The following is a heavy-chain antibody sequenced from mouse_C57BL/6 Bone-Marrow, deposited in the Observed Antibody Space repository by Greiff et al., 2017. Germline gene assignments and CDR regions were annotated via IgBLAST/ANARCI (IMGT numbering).Heavy chain of an antibody. J-gene: IGHJ2*01. CDR1: GYTFTSYG. Sequence: QVQLQQSGAELARPGASVTLSCTASGYTFTSYGISWVKQRTGQGLEWIGEIYPRSGNTYYNEKFKGKAALNADKATSTAYMEISILTSEDSAVYYCAREGDYYGSSYGDYWGQGTTLTVSS. CDR2: IYPRSGNT. V-gene: IGHV1-81*01. D-gene: IGHD1-1*01. CDR3: AREGDYYGSSYGDY.